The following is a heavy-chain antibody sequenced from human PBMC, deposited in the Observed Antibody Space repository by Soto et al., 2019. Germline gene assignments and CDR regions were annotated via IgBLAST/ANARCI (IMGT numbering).Heavy chain of an antibody. D-gene: IGHD2-2*01. V-gene: IGHV1-69*13. CDR1: GGTFSSYA. Sequence: SVKVSCKASGGTFSSYAISWVRQAPGQGLEWMGGIIPIFGTANYAQKFQGRVTITADESTSTAYMELSSLRSEDTAVYYCARDFRYSCSSTSCPRSYYGMDVWGQGTTVTVSS. CDR3: ARDFRYSCSSTSCPRSYYGMDV. CDR2: IIPIFGTA. J-gene: IGHJ6*02.